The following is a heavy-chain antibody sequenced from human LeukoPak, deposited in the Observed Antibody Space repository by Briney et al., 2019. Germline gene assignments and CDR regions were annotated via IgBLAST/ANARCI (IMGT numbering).Heavy chain of an antibody. V-gene: IGHV3-21*05. CDR3: AREWNSRATFDY. CDR2: IHSSGNYI. J-gene: IGHJ4*02. Sequence: TGGSLRLSCRASASGDDFRSHSMNWVRQAPGKELEWISYIHSSGNYIFDAASVKGRFTVSRDNARNSLYLQMNSLRVEDTAMYYCAREWNSRATFDYWGQGTLVTVSS. CDR1: ASGDDFRSHS. D-gene: IGHD1-1*01.